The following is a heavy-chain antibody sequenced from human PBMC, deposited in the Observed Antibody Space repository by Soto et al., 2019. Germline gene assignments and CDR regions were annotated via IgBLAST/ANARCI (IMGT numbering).Heavy chain of an antibody. CDR3: ATIRDGYNSDAFDF. V-gene: IGHV5-51*01. J-gene: IGHJ3*01. CDR1: GDRFTSYW. D-gene: IGHD1-1*01. Sequence: GESLKLSCKGSGDRFTSYWIGWVRQMPGKGLEWMGIIYPGDSDTRYSPSFQGQVTISADKSITTAYLQWSSLKASDTAMYYCATIRDGYNSDAFDFWGQGTMVTVSS. CDR2: IYPGDSDT.